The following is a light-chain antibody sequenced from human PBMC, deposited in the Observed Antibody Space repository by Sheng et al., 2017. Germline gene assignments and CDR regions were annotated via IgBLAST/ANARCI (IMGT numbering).Light chain of an antibody. J-gene: IGKJ3*01. Sequence: EIVLTQSPGTLSLSPGERVTLSCRASQSVMNNYLAWYQQKRGQPPRLLIYAASLRATGIPDRFSGSGSGTDFTLTISRLEPEDSAMYYCQQFGASPSFGPGTKVDIK. CDR3: QQFGASPS. CDR1: QSVMNNY. CDR2: AAS. V-gene: IGKV3-20*01.